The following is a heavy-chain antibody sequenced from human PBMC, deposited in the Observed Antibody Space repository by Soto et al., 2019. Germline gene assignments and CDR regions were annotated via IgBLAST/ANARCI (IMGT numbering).Heavy chain of an antibody. J-gene: IGHJ4*02. D-gene: IGHD3-16*01. CDR2: IWYDGSNK. CDR3: ARPSRYGTGLRLGEFFDY. CDR1: GFTFSSYG. Sequence: QVQLVESGGGVVQPGRSLRLSCAASGFTFSSYGMHWVRQAPGKGLEWVAGIWYDGSNKYYADSVKGRFTISRDNSKNTLYLQMNSLRAEDTAVYYCARPSRYGTGLRLGEFFDYWGQGTLVTVSS. V-gene: IGHV3-33*01.